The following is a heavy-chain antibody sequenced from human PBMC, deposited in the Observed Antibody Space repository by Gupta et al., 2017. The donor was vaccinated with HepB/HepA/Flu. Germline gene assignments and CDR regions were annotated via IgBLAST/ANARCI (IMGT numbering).Heavy chain of an antibody. J-gene: IGHJ4*02. V-gene: IGHV4-39*01. Sequence: QLQLQESGPGLVKPSETLSLTCTVSGGSIGSSTYYWGWIRQPPGKGLEWIGSIYYTGNTYYNPALKSRVTISIDTSKNQLSLKLTSVAAEXTAVYYCAXPKDTQILVPFDYWGQGTMVTVSS. CDR2: IYYTGNT. D-gene: IGHD2-8*02. CDR1: GGSIGSSTYY. CDR3: AXPKDTQILVPFDY.